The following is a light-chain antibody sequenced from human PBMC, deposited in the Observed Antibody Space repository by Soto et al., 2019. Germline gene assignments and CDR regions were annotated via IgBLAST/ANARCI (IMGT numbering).Light chain of an antibody. Sequence: QSVLAQPRSVAGAPGQSVTVSCTGTSSEVGGYNYVSWYQQHPGKAPKLMIYDVSKRPSGVPDRFSGSKSGNTASLTISGLQAEDEADYYCSSYAGSYTFVFGTGTKVTVL. V-gene: IGLV2-11*02. CDR2: DVS. CDR1: SSEVGGYNY. CDR3: SSYAGSYTFV. J-gene: IGLJ1*01.